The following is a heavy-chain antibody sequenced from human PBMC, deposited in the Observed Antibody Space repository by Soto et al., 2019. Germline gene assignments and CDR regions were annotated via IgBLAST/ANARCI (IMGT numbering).Heavy chain of an antibody. CDR1: GYTFTGYY. Sequence: GASVKVSCKASGYTFTGYYMHWVRQAPGQGLEWMGWINPNSGGTNYAQKFQGWVTMTRDTSISTAYMELSRLRSDDTAVYYCARGDYLYYDFWSGYYTENYYYGMDVWGQGTTVTVSS. CDR2: INPNSGGT. CDR3: ARGDYLYYDFWSGYYTENYYYGMDV. D-gene: IGHD3-3*01. V-gene: IGHV1-2*04. J-gene: IGHJ6*02.